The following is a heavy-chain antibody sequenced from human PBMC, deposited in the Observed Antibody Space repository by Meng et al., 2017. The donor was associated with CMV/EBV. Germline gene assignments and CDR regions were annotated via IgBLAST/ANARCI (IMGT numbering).Heavy chain of an antibody. CDR1: GFTFSSYS. D-gene: IGHD3-3*01. J-gene: IGHJ6*02. V-gene: IGHV3-21*04. CDR3: ASKFWSGFYYYGMDV. Sequence: GESLKISCAASGFTFSSYSMNWVRQAPGKGLEWVSSISSSSSYIYYADSVKGRFTISRDNSKNTLYLQMNSLRAEDTAVYYCASKFWSGFYYYGMDVWGQGTTVTVSS. CDR2: ISSSSSYI.